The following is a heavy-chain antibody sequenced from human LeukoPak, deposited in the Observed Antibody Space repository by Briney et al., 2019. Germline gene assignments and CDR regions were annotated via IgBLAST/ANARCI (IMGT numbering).Heavy chain of an antibody. J-gene: IGHJ3*02. CDR1: GGSISSGDYY. V-gene: IGHV4-30-4*08. CDR2: IYYSGST. Sequence: SETLSLTCTVSGGSISSGDYYLSWIRQPPGKGLEWIGYIYYSGSTYYNPSLKSRVTISVDTSKNQFSLKLSSVTAADTAVYYCARDLPTTAFDIWGQGTMVTVSS. CDR3: ARDLPTTAFDI. D-gene: IGHD1-7*01.